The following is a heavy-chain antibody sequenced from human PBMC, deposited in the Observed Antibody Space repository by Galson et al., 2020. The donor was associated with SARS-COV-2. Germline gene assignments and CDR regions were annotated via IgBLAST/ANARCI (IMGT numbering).Heavy chain of an antibody. V-gene: IGHV1-58*01. D-gene: IGHD4-17*01. J-gene: IGHJ4*02. CDR3: AALWAGMTTGGGY. CDR1: GFTFSSSA. Sequence: SVTVSCKASGFTFSSSAVQWVRQARGHPLEWIGWVVVGTGNTNYAQHFQERVTITRDMSTNTAYMELSSLRFDDTAVYYCAALWAGMTTGGGYWGQGTLVTVSS. CDR2: VVVGTGNT.